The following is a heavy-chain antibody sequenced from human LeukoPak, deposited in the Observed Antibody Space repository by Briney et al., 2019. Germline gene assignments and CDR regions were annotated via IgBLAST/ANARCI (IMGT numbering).Heavy chain of an antibody. CDR1: GFTFSSNA. V-gene: IGHV3-23*01. CDR2: ISGSGGST. J-gene: IGHJ1*01. CDR3: ARDLVPYCSSTSCYSLEYFQH. Sequence: GGSLRLSCAASGFTFSSNAMSWVRQAPGKGLEWVSGISGSGGSTFYADSVKGRFTISRDNSKNTLYLQMNSLRAEDTAVYYCARDLVPYCSSTSCYSLEYFQHWGQGTLVTVSS. D-gene: IGHD2-2*02.